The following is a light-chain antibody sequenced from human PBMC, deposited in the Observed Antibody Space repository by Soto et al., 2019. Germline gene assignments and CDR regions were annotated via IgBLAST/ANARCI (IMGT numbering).Light chain of an antibody. CDR2: WAY. CDR3: QQYYSTPRT. CDR1: QSVLYSSNNKNY. J-gene: IGKJ1*01. Sequence: DIVMTQSPDSLAVSLGERATINCKSSQSVLYSSNNKNYLAWYQQKPGQPPKLLIYWAYTRESGVPYRFSGRGPGTGFTLTISSMQAEDVAVYYCQQYYSTPRTFGQGTKVDI. V-gene: IGKV4-1*01.